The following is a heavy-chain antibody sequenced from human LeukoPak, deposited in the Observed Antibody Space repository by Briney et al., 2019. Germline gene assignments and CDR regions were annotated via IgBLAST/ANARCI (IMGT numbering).Heavy chain of an antibody. J-gene: IGHJ4*02. D-gene: IGHD6-6*01. V-gene: IGHV4-30-2*01. CDR3: ARGEVAARTVDY. CDR1: GGSISSGSYY. Sequence: SQTLSLTCTVSGGSISSGSYYWSWIRQPAGKGLEWIGYIYHSGSTYYNPSLKSRVTISVDRSKNQFSLKLSSVTAADTAVYYCARGEVAARTVDYWGQGTLVTVSS. CDR2: IYHSGST.